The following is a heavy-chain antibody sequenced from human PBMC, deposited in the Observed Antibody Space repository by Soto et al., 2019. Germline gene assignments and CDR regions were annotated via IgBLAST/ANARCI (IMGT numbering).Heavy chain of an antibody. CDR3: ARDRNIVVVLGNGMDV. CDR1: GFTFSSYS. V-gene: IGHV3-21*01. CDR2: ISSSSSYI. Sequence: GGSLRLSCAASGFTFSSYSMNWVRQAPGKGLEWVSSISSSSSYIYYADSVKGRFTIPRDNAKNSLYLQMNSLRAKDTAVYYCARDRNIVVVLGNGMDVWGQGTTATVSS. J-gene: IGHJ6*02. D-gene: IGHD2-2*01.